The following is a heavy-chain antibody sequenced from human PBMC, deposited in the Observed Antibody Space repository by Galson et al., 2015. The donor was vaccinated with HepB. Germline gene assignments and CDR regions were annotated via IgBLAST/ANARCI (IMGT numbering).Heavy chain of an antibody. J-gene: IGHJ5*02. CDR2: IKSKTDGGTT. CDR3: TTDVYFSSYWSWLDP. D-gene: IGHD2-2*01. CDR1: GFAFNNAW. V-gene: IGHV3-15*01. Sequence: LRLSCAASGFAFNNAWMNWVRQAPGKGLEWVGRIKSKTDGGTTEYAAPVKGRFTISRDDSRNTLYLQMHSLKTDDTAVYYCTTDVYFSSYWSWLDPWGQGTLVTVSS.